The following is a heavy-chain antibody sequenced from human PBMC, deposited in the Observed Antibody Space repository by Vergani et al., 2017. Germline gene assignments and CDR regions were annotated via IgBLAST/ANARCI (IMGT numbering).Heavy chain of an antibody. J-gene: IGHJ4*02. CDR2: ISPYNHKT. CDR3: ARLQLATNDFDL. CDR1: GYTFVNHP. V-gene: IGHV1-18*04. Sequence: QAQLGQSDSEVKKPGDSVTLSCKTSGYTFVNHPITWVRQAPGQGLEWMGWISPYNHKTLYSQKVEGRVTMTSDTAASTVFLELRRLTSDETASYYCARLQLATNDFDLWGRGTLVTVCS. D-gene: IGHD5-24*01.